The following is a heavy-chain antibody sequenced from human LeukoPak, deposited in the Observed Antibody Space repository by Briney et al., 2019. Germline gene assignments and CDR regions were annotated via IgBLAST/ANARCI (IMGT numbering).Heavy chain of an antibody. J-gene: IGHJ4*02. CDR3: ARERSGSSGYYSAIDS. CDR1: GFTFSSYW. V-gene: IGHV3-74*01. CDR2: IGSDGSTT. D-gene: IGHD3-22*01. Sequence: GGSLRLSCVAAGFTFSSYWMRWVRQPAGNGMVWVSRIGSDGSTTTYADSVQVRFPISTNNAKNPLYLQMNSLRAEDTAVYYCARERSGSSGYYSAIDSWGQGTLVTVSS.